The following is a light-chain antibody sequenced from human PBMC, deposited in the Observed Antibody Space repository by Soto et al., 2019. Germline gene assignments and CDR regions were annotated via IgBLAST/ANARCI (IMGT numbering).Light chain of an antibody. J-gene: IGKJ1*01. V-gene: IGKV1-5*03. CDR2: KAS. CDR1: QSISSW. Sequence: DIQMTQSPSTLSASVGDRVTITCRASQSISSWLAWYQQKPGKVPRLLIYKASGLESGVPSRFSGSGSGTEFTLTISSLQPDDFATYYCQQYNSYPWTFGQGTKVDIK. CDR3: QQYNSYPWT.